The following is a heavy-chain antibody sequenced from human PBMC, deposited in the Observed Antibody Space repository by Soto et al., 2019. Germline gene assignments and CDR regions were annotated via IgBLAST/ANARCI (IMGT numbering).Heavy chain of an antibody. D-gene: IGHD2-8*02. CDR1: GGSFSGYY. Sequence: SETLSLTCAVYGGSFSGYYWSCIRQPPGKGLEWIGYIYHSGSTYYNPSLKSRVSISVDTSKNQFSRKLTSVTAADTALYYCARDKSTGLFDYWGQGTLVTVSS. V-gene: IGHV4-34*01. CDR3: ARDKSTGLFDY. CDR2: IYHSGST. J-gene: IGHJ4*02.